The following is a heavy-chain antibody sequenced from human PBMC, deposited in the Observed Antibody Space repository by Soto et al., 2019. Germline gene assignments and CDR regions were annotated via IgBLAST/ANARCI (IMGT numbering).Heavy chain of an antibody. D-gene: IGHD6-19*01. Sequence: QVQLVQSGAEVKKPGASVKVSCKASGFTFTTYFMHWLRQAPGQGLEWMGVISPSGDATSYAEKFRGRVTVTKDTSTTTVYLELSSLRSEDAAVYYCARDWRYSSGLDYWGQGTLVNVSS. J-gene: IGHJ4*02. CDR2: ISPSGDAT. CDR1: GFTFTTYF. V-gene: IGHV1-46*01. CDR3: ARDWRYSSGLDY.